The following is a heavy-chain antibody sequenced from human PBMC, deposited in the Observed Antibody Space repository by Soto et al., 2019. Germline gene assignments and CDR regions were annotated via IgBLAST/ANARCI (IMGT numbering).Heavy chain of an antibody. CDR2: IYPGDSDT. V-gene: IGHV5-51*01. J-gene: IGHJ5*02. Sequence: PGESLKISCKGSGYSFTSYWIVCVRQMPGKGLEWMGIIYPGDSDTRYSPSFQGQVTISADKSISTAYLQWSSLKASDTAMYYCAVWGSTSCCRNWFDPWGQGTLVTVS. CDR3: AVWGSTSCCRNWFDP. D-gene: IGHD2-2*01. CDR1: GYSFTSYW.